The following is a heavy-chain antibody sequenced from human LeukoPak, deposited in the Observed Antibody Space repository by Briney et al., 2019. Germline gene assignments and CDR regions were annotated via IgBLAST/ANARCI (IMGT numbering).Heavy chain of an antibody. CDR1: GFTFDDYA. CDR2: ISWNSGSI. D-gene: IGHD2-15*01. Sequence: GRSLRLSCAASGFTFDDYAMHWVRQAPGKGLEWVSGISWNSGSIGYADSVKGRFTISRDNAKNSLYLQMNSLRAEDTALYYCAKDRGAWGLSGGSCADYWGQGTLVTVSS. V-gene: IGHV3-9*01. J-gene: IGHJ4*02. CDR3: AKDRGAWGLSGGSCADY.